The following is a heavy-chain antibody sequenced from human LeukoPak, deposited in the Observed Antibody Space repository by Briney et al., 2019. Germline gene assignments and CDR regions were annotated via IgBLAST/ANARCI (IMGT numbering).Heavy chain of an antibody. J-gene: IGHJ4*02. D-gene: IGHD6-13*01. Sequence: GRSLRLSCAASGFTFSSYGMHWVRQAPGKGLEWVAVISYDGSNKYYADSVKGRFTISRDNSKNTLYLQINSLRAEDTAVYYCAKPAAADPYYFDYWGQGTLVTFAS. CDR2: ISYDGSNK. CDR1: GFTFSSYG. CDR3: AKPAAADPYYFDY. V-gene: IGHV3-30*18.